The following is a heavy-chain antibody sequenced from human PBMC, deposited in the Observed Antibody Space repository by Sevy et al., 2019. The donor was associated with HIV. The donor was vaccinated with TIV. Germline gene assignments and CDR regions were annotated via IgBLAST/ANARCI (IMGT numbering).Heavy chain of an antibody. D-gene: IGHD4-17*01. CDR2: ISSSSSYI. J-gene: IGHJ6*02. CDR3: ARTPFDYANYYYGMDV. V-gene: IGHV3-21*01. Sequence: GGSLRLSCAASGFTFSSYSMNWVRQAPGKGLEWVSSISSSSSYIYYADSVKGRFTISRDNAKNSLYLQMNSLRAEDTAAYYCARTPFDYANYYYGMDVWGQGTTVTVSS. CDR1: GFTFSSYS.